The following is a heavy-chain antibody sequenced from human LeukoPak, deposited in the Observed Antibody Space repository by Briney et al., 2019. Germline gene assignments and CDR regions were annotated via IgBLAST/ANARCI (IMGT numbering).Heavy chain of an antibody. V-gene: IGHV4-61*05. CDR3: ARGLNYDLNP. Sequence: SETLSLTCTVSGGSIGSNTYYWGWIRQPPGKGLEWIGEIYHGGTINYNPTLKSRVTISVDESNNQFSLRLSSVTAADTAVYYCARGLNYDLNPWGQGTLVIVSS. CDR1: GGSIGSNTYY. J-gene: IGHJ5*02. D-gene: IGHD3-3*01. CDR2: IYHGGTI.